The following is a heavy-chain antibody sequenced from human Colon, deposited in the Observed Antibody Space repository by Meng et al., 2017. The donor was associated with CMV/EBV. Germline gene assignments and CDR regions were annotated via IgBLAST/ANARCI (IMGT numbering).Heavy chain of an antibody. CDR3: ARDVVVPAAISYYYYGMDV. Sequence: GESLKISCAASGFTFSSYWMSWVRQAPGKGLEWVANMKQDGSEKYYVDSVKGRFTISRDNAKNSLYLQMNSLRAEDTAVYYCARDVVVPAAISYYYYGMDVWGQGTTVTVSS. J-gene: IGHJ6*02. CDR2: MKQDGSEK. CDR1: GFTFSSYW. V-gene: IGHV3-7*01. D-gene: IGHD2-2*01.